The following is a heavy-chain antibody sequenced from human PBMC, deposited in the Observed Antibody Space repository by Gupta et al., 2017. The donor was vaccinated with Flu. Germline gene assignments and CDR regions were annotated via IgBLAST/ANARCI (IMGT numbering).Heavy chain of an antibody. V-gene: IGHV3-48*01. Sequence: VRQAPGKGLEWLSYTSSDEKSIYYADSVKGRFTISRDNAKNSLSLQMNSLRVEDTAVYSCATGGSDGWDLDSWGQGTLVSVSS. CDR3: ATGGSDGWDLDS. CDR2: TSSDEKSI. D-gene: IGHD6-19*01. J-gene: IGHJ4*02.